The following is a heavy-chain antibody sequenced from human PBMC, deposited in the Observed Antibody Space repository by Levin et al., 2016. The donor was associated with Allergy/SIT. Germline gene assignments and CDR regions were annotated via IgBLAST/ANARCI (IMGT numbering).Heavy chain of an antibody. CDR1: GGSITSSHW. Sequence: SETLSLTCTVSGGSITSSHWWTWVRQPPGKGLEWIGEVYYSGSTNYSPSLKSRVTMSVDRSKNQFSLKLSSVTAADTAVYYCARVSSSSWYGGSDYWGQGTLVTVSS. D-gene: IGHD6-13*01. V-gene: IGHV4-4*02. CDR3: ARVSSSSWYGGSDY. J-gene: IGHJ4*02. CDR2: VYYSGST.